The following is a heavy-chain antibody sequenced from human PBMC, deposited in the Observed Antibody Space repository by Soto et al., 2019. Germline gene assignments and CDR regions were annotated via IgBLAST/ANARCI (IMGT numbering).Heavy chain of an antibody. CDR2: IYPGDSDT. CDR1: GYSFTSYW. J-gene: IGHJ4*02. V-gene: IGHV5-51*01. Sequence: PGESLKISCKGSGYSFTSYWIGWVRQMPGKGLEWMGIIYPGDSDTRYSPSFQGQVTISADKSISTAYLQWSSLKASDTAMYYCARGRYFDWLLGSYFDYWGQGTLVTVSS. CDR3: ARGRYFDWLLGSYFDY. D-gene: IGHD3-9*01.